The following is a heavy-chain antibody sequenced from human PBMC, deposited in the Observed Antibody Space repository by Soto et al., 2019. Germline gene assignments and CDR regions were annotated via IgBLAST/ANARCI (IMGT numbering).Heavy chain of an antibody. CDR1: GGSISSGGYY. J-gene: IGHJ5*02. Sequence: QVQLQESGPGLVKPSQTLSLTCTVSGGSISSGGYYWSWIRQHSWKGLEWIGYIYNSGSTYYNPSVQRRVTISADTSKNHFSLKLSCVTAADTAVDYCARAPAPWGQGTLVTVSS. V-gene: IGHV4-31*03. CDR3: ARAPAP. CDR2: IYNSGST.